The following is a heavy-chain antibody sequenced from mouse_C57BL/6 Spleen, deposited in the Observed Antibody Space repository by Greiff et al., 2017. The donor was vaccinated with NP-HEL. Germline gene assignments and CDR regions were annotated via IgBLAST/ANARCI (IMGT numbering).Heavy chain of an antibody. CDR3: ARGDGSSPYYFDY. CDR2: IAPNSGGT. Sequence: QVQLQQPGAELVKPGASVKLSCKASGYTFTSYWLHWVKQRPGRGLAWIGRIAPNSGGTKYNEKFKSKATLTVDKPSSTAYMQLSSLTSEDSAVYYCARGDGSSPYYFDYWGQGTTLTVSS. D-gene: IGHD1-1*01. CDR1: GYTFTSYW. J-gene: IGHJ2*01. V-gene: IGHV1-72*01.